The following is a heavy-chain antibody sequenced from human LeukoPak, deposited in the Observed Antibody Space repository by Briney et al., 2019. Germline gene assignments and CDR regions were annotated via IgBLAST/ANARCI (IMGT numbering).Heavy chain of an antibody. CDR3: ARQRSSDY. J-gene: IGHJ4*02. CDR1: GFTFSRYW. D-gene: IGHD1-1*01. V-gene: IGHV3-7*01. Sequence: GGSLRLSCAASGFTFSRYWMTWVRQAPGKGLEGVANIKEDGSENSYVESVKGRFTISRDNAKNSLYLQLNSLRAEDTAVYFCARQRSSDYWGQGTLVTVSS. CDR2: IKEDGSEN.